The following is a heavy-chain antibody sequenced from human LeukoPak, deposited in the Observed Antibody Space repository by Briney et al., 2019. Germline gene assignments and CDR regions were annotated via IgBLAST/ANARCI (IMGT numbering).Heavy chain of an antibody. D-gene: IGHD6-13*01. V-gene: IGHV1-18*01. CDR2: ISAYNGNT. Sequence: ASVKVSCKASGYTFTSYGISWVRQAPGQGLEWMGWISAYNGNTNYAQKLQGRVTMTTDTSTSTAYMELRSLRSEDTAVYYCAREAGYSSSWYVAFNWFDPWGQGTLVTVSS. CDR1: GYTFTSYG. J-gene: IGHJ5*02. CDR3: AREAGYSSSWYVAFNWFDP.